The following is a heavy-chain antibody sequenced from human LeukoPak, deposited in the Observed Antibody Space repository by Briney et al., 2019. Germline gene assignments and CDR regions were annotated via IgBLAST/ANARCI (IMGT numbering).Heavy chain of an antibody. CDR2: IYYSGTT. V-gene: IGHV4-59*01. J-gene: IGHJ6*02. CDR3: ARRGNMTPAWFYGMDV. CDR1: GGSINNYY. Sequence: SETLSLTCTVSGGSINNYYWSWIRQPSGKGLEWIGYIYYSGTTDYNPSLKSRVTISVDTSKNQFSLRLSSVTAADTAVYYCARRGNMTPAWFYGMDVWGQGTTVTVSS. D-gene: IGHD3-22*01.